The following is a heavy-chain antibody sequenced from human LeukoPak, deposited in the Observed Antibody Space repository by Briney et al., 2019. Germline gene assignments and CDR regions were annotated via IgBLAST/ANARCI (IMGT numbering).Heavy chain of an antibody. CDR1: GFSFSNYE. V-gene: IGHV3-48*03. J-gene: IGHJ4*02. D-gene: IGHD3-3*01. CDR3: ARDHQLYGDYFIY. Sequence: GGSLRLSCAASGFSFSNYEMNWVHQAPGRGLEWLSYISGSGSTKYYADSVKGRFTISRDNAKRSLYLQMNSLRAGDTAVYYCARDHQLYGDYFIYWGQGTLVTVSS. CDR2: ISGSGSTK.